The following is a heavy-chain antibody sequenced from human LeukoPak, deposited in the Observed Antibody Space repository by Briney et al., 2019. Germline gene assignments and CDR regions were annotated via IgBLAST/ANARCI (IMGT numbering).Heavy chain of an antibody. CDR3: ARGEKVLDYLDY. CDR1: GGSFSGYY. CDR2: ISDSGNT. V-gene: IGHV4-34*01. J-gene: IGHJ4*02. Sequence: PSETLSLTCAVYGGSFSGYYWSWIRQPPGKGLEWIGKISDSGNTYYSPSLRSRVTISIDMSKNQFSLKLSSVTATDTAVYYCARGEKVLDYLDYWGQGTLVTVSS.